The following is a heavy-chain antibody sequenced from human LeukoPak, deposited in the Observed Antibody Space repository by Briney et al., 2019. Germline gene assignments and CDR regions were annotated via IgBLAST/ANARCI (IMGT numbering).Heavy chain of an antibody. CDR2: ISGSGGST. J-gene: IGHJ4*02. V-gene: IGHV3-23*01. D-gene: IGHD4-17*01. CDR1: RFTFSSCA. Sequence: GGSLRLSCAASRFTFSSCAMSWVRQAPGKGLEWVSAISGSGGSTYYADSVKGRFTISRDNSKNMLYLQMNSLRAEDTAVYYCAKSRQMTTVTPFDYWGQGTLVTVSS. CDR3: AKSRQMTTVTPFDY.